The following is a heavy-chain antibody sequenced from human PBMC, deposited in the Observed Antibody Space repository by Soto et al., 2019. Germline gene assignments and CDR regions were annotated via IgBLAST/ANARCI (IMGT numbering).Heavy chain of an antibody. D-gene: IGHD4-17*01. J-gene: IGHJ4*02. CDR2: ISTYNGNT. CDR1: GYSFTTSG. Sequence: QAQLVQSGAEVKEPGASVKVSCKASGYSFTTSGITWVRQAPGQGLEWMGWISTYNGNTNYAQKLQDRVTLTTDTSTSPAYMELRSLRSVDTAVYYCARRLYGDYDYWGQGTLVTVSS. V-gene: IGHV1-18*01. CDR3: ARRLYGDYDY.